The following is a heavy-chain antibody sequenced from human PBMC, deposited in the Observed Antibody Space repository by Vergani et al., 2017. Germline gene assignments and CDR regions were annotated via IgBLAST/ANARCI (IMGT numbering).Heavy chain of an antibody. Sequence: EVHLLESGGGLIQPGGSLRISCAASGFTFDNYAMTWVRQAPGKGLQWVSAISGSGGSTYYADSVKGRFTISRDNSKNTLYLQMNSLRAEDTAVYYCAKIAAAGEVFDYWGQGTLVTVSS. D-gene: IGHD6-13*01. CDR1: GFTFDNYA. J-gene: IGHJ4*02. V-gene: IGHV3-23*01. CDR2: ISGSGGST. CDR3: AKIAAAGEVFDY.